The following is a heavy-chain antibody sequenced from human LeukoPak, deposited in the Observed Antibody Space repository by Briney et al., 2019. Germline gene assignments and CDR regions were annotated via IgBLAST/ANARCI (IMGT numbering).Heavy chain of an antibody. V-gene: IGHV3-53*01. CDR1: GFTVSSDY. J-gene: IGHJ6*03. D-gene: IGHD3-3*01. CDR2: IYSGGST. CDR3: ARAYYDFWSGIKDYYYYYMDV. Sequence: GGSLRLSCAASGFTVSSDYMSWVRQAPGKGLEWVSVIYSGGSTYYADSVKGRFTISRDNSKNTLYLQMNSLRAEDTAVYYCARAYYDFWSGIKDYYYYYMDVWGKGTTVTVSS.